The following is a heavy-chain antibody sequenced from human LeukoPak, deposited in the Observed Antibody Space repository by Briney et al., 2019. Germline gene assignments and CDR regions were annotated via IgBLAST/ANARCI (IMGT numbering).Heavy chain of an antibody. CDR1: GFTFSRYA. Sequence: GGSLRLSCAGSGFTFSRYAMSWVRQAPGKGLEWVSTVSDSDRTYYADSEKGRFTISRDNSKSTLYLQMDSLRAEDTAVYYCAKCGNSGCHLIDYWGQGTLVTVSS. CDR3: AKCGNSGCHLIDY. J-gene: IGHJ4*02. V-gene: IGHV3-23*01. CDR2: VSDSDRT. D-gene: IGHD6-19*01.